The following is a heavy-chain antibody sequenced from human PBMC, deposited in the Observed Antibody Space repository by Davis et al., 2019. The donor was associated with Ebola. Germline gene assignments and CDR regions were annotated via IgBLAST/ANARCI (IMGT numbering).Heavy chain of an antibody. D-gene: IGHD3-9*01. CDR1: GYIFTSYA. Sequence: AASVKVSCKASGYIFTSYAMHWVRQAPGQGLEWVGWINAGNGDTKYSQKFQGRVTMTRNTSISTAYMELSSLRSEDTAVYYCARVRRDFDWFLDYWGQGTLVTVSS. V-gene: IGHV1-3*01. CDR2: INAGNGDT. CDR3: ARVRRDFDWFLDY. J-gene: IGHJ4*02.